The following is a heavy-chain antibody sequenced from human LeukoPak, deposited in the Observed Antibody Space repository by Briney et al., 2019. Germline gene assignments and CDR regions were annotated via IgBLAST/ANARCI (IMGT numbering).Heavy chain of an antibody. CDR1: GYTFTSYD. Sequence: ASVKVSCKASGYTFTSYDINWVRQATGQGPEWMGWMNPNSGNTGYAQKFQGRVTTTRNTSISTAYMELSSLRSEDTAVYYCARWYSGSYLYYYYYMDVWGKGTTVTVSS. V-gene: IGHV1-8*01. D-gene: IGHD1-26*01. CDR2: MNPNSGNT. J-gene: IGHJ6*03. CDR3: ARWYSGSYLYYYYYMDV.